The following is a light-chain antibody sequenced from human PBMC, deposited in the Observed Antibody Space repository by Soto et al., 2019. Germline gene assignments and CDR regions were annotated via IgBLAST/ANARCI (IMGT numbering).Light chain of an antibody. CDR1: NIDTKS. V-gene: IGLV3-21*02. J-gene: IGLJ2*01. Sequence: SYELTQPPSVSVAPGQTAKITCAGDNIDTKSMHWYQQRPGQAPVLVVHEDTDRAAGIPERFSGSKSGGTATLTISRVEDGDEADYYCQVWDIITYHVVFGGGTKLTVL. CDR3: QVWDIITYHVV. CDR2: EDT.